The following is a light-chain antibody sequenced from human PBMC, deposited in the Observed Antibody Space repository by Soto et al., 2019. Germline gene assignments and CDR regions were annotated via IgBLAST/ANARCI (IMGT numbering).Light chain of an antibody. CDR3: SSYISTSTPLV. CDR2: DVS. J-gene: IGLJ1*01. CDR1: SSDVGGYNY. V-gene: IGLV2-14*01. Sequence: QSVLTQPASVSGSPGQSITISCTGTSSDVGGYNYVSWYQQDPGKAPKLMIYDVSNRPSGVSYRFSGSKSGNTASLTISGLQAEDESDDYCSSYISTSTPLVFGTGTKVTVL.